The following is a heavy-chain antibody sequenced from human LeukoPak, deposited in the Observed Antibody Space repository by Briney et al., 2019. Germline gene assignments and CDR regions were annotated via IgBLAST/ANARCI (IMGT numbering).Heavy chain of an antibody. D-gene: IGHD4-17*01. V-gene: IGHV4-61*02. CDR1: GGSISSGSYY. J-gene: IGHJ4*02. Sequence: SQTLSLTCTVSGGSISSGSYYWSWIRQPAGKGLEWIGRIYTSGSTNYNPSLKSRVTISVDTSKNQFSLRLSSVTAADTAVYYCARGTYGDYVFGGYWGQGTLVTVSS. CDR2: IYTSGST. CDR3: ARGTYGDYVFGGY.